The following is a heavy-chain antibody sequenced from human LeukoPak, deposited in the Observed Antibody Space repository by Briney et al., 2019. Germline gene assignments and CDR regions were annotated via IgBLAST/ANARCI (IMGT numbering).Heavy chain of an antibody. CDR3: ANLPYNWNEYFDDY. CDR1: GFTFTNYG. J-gene: IGHJ4*02. D-gene: IGHD1-1*01. V-gene: IGHV3-30*02. Sequence: PGGSLRLSCAASGFTFTNYGMHWVRQAPGEGLEWVAYIASDGNYRDYVDSVRGRFTVSRDNSKNTLYLQMDSLRAEDTAVYYCANLPYNWNEYFDDYWGQGTLVTVSS. CDR2: IASDGNYR.